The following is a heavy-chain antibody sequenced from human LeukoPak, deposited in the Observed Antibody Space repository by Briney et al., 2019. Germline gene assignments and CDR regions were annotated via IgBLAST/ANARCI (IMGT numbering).Heavy chain of an antibody. CDR1: GLTFSSYS. CDR2: ISSSSSYI. CDR3: ARDRREDYDILTGLGFSYYYGMDV. Sequence: GGSLRLSCAASGLTFSSYSMNWVRQAPGKGLEWVSSISSSSSYIYYADSVKSRFTISRDNAKNSLYLQMNSLRAEDAAVYYCARDRREDYDILTGLGFSYYYGMDVWGQGTTVTVSS. V-gene: IGHV3-21*01. D-gene: IGHD3-9*01. J-gene: IGHJ6*02.